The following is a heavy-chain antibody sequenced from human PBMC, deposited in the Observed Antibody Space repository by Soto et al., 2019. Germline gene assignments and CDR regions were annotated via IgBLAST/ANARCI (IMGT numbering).Heavy chain of an antibody. V-gene: IGHV4-4*07. Sequence: ETLSLTCTVSGGSISSYYWSWIRQPAGKGLEWIGRIYTSGSTNYNPSLKSRVTMSVDTSKNQFSLKLSSVTAADTAVYYCARDNFWYDSSGYDYYFDYWGQGTMVTVSS. J-gene: IGHJ4*02. CDR2: IYTSGST. D-gene: IGHD3-22*01. CDR1: GGSISSYY. CDR3: ARDNFWYDSSGYDYYFDY.